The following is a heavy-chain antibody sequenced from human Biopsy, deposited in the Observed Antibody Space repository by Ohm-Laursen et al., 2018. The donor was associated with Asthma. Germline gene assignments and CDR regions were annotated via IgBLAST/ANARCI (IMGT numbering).Heavy chain of an antibody. CDR2: ISPFTGDT. CDR3: ARHPYNFGGFDY. D-gene: IGHD5-24*01. J-gene: IGHJ4*02. V-gene: IGHV1-18*04. CDR1: GYTFRSHG. Sequence: ASVKVSCNASGYTFRSHGVSWVRQAPGQGLEWMGWISPFTGDTHFGQKFQGRVTMTTDTSTDTAYMELRSLRSDDTAVYYCARHPYNFGGFDYWGQGSLVLVSS.